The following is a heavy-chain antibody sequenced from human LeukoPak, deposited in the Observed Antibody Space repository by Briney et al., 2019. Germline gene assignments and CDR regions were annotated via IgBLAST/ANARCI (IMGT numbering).Heavy chain of an antibody. V-gene: IGHV3-64D*09. CDR1: GFTFSSYA. D-gene: IGHD5-24*01. CDR3: VKGARDGYKHDY. CDR2: ISSNGGST. Sequence: PGGSLRLSCSASGFTFSSYAMHWVRQAPGKGLEYVPAISSNGGSTYYADSVKGRFTISRDNSKNTLYLQMSGLRAEDTAVYYCVKGARDGYKHDYWGQGTLVTVSS. J-gene: IGHJ4*02.